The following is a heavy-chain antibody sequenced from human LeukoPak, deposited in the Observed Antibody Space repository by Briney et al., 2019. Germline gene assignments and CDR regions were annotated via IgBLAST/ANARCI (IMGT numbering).Heavy chain of an antibody. J-gene: IGHJ5*02. D-gene: IGHD2-15*01. CDR2: ISVYNGHT. CDR3: ARFCSGGGCYHNWFDP. CDR1: GYTFTSYG. Sequence: ASVKVSCKASGYTFTSYGISWVRQAPGQRLDWMGWISVYNGHTTYAQKFQDRVTMTTDTSTNTAYMELRSLRSDDTAVYYCARFCSGGGCYHNWFDPWGQGTLVTVSS. V-gene: IGHV1-18*01.